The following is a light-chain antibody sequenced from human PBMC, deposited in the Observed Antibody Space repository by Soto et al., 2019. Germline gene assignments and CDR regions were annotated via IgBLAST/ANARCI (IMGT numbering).Light chain of an antibody. Sequence: DIQMTQSPSTLSASVGDRVTITCRASQHISSWLAWYQQKPGKAPNLLIYDASSLESGVPSRFSGSGSGTEFTLTISSLQPDDFATYYCQQYNSNLLTFGPGTKVDI. CDR2: DAS. CDR3: QQYNSNLLT. CDR1: QHISSW. V-gene: IGKV1-5*01. J-gene: IGKJ3*01.